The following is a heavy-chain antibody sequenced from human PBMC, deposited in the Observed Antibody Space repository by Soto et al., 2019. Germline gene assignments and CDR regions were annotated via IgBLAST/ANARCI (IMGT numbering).Heavy chain of an antibody. CDR2: IYHSGST. CDR3: AREGIVGASYFDY. Sequence: XATLSLTCAVSGGSISSSNWWGWVRQPPGKGLEWIGEIYHSGSTNYNPSLKSRVTISVDKSKNQFSLKLSSVTAADTAVYYCAREGIVGASYFDYWGQGTLVTVSS. V-gene: IGHV4-4*02. CDR1: GGSISSSNW. J-gene: IGHJ4*02. D-gene: IGHD1-26*01.